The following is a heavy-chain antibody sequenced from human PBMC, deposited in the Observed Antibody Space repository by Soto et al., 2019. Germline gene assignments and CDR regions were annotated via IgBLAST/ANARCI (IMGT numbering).Heavy chain of an antibody. Sequence: GGSLRLSCAASGFNFSASAMHWVRQPSGKGLEWVGRIRSKAHGYATGYAASVKGRFTISRDDSKNTAFLQMNSLRAEDTAVYYCAKRIAVAGTFPRYYGMDVWGQGTTVPVSS. V-gene: IGHV3-73*01. CDR3: AKRIAVAGTFPRYYGMDV. CDR2: IRSKAHGYAT. D-gene: IGHD6-13*01. CDR1: GFNFSASA. J-gene: IGHJ6*02.